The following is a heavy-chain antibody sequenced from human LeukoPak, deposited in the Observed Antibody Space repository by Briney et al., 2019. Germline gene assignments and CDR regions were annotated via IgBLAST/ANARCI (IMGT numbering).Heavy chain of an antibody. V-gene: IGHV4-61*02. CDR3: ARASDFWSGYYSSFDG. D-gene: IGHD3-3*01. Sequence: SETLSLTCTVSGGSISSGGYYWSWIRQPAGKGLEGIGRIYISGISNYNPSLKSRVTISVDTSKNKFSLKLNSVTAADTAVYYCARASDFWSGYYSSFDGWGQGTLVTVSS. CDR1: GGSISSGGYY. J-gene: IGHJ4*02. CDR2: IYISGIS.